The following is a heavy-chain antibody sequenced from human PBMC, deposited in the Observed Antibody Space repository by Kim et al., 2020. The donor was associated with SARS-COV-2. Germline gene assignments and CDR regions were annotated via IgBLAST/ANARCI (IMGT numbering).Heavy chain of an antibody. D-gene: IGHD3-22*01. V-gene: IGHV4-31*03. CDR1: GGSISSGGYY. CDR2: IYYSGST. Sequence: SETLSLTCTVSGGSISSGGYYWSWIRQHPGKGLEWIGYIYYSGSTYYNPSLKSRVTISVDTPKNQFSLKLSSVTAADTAVYYCARDYYDSSGYYPHPYGMDVWGQGTTVTVSS. J-gene: IGHJ6*02. CDR3: ARDYYDSSGYYPHPYGMDV.